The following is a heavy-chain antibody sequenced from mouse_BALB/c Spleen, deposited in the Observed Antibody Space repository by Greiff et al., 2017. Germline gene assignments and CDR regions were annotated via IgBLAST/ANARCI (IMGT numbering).Heavy chain of an antibody. CDR2: IYPGDGDT. J-gene: IGHJ3*01. CDR3: ARHGNYPY. Sequence: VQGVESGAELVRPGSSVKISCKASGYAFSSYWMNWVKQRPGQGLEWIGQIYPGDGDTNYNGKFKGKATLTADKSSSTAYMQLSSLTSEDSAVYFCARHGNYPYWGQGTLVTVSA. CDR1: GYAFSSYW. V-gene: IGHV1-80*01. D-gene: IGHD2-1*01.